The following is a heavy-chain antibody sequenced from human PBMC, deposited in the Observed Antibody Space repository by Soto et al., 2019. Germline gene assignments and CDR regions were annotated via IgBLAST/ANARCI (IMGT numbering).Heavy chain of an antibody. V-gene: IGHV1-3*04. Sequence: QVQLVQSGAEVKQPGASVKVSCKSSGYTFTRYAMHWVRQAPGQGLEWLGWINTGNGDTGFSQKFQGRVSITMDTAASTTYVELGSLISEDTAVYYCARQGDSRILRDAFDIWGQGTVVTVAS. J-gene: IGHJ3*02. CDR1: GYTFTRYA. CDR2: INTGNGDT. CDR3: ARQGDSRILRDAFDI. D-gene: IGHD5-18*01.